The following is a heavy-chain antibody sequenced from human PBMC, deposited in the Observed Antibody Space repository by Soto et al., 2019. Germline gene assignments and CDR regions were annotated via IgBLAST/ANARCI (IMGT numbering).Heavy chain of an antibody. CDR3: ARLGLYCSGGSCYYWFDP. V-gene: IGHV6-1*01. J-gene: IGHJ5*02. CDR1: GDSVSSNSAA. D-gene: IGHD2-15*01. Sequence: SQTLSLTCAISGDSVSSNSAAWNWIRQSPSRGLEWLGRTYYRSKWYNDYAVSVKSRITINPDTSKNQFSLQLNSVTPEDTAVYYCARLGLYCSGGSCYYWFDPWGPGTLVTVSS. CDR2: TYYRSKWYN.